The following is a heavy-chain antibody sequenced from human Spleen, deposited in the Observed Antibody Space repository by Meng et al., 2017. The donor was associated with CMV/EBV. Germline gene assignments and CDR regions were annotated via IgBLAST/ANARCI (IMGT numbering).Heavy chain of an antibody. CDR2: ISSSGTTI. CDR3: ARRVDFWSGYYYYYGMDV. J-gene: IGHJ6*02. CDR1: GFTFNNYE. V-gene: IGHV3-48*03. D-gene: IGHD3-3*01. Sequence: GGSLRLSCAASGFTFNNYEVNWVRQAPGKGLEWISYISSSGTTIYYADSVKGRFTISRDNAKNSLYLQMNSLRAEDTAFYYCARRVDFWSGYYYYYGMDVWGQGTTVTVSS.